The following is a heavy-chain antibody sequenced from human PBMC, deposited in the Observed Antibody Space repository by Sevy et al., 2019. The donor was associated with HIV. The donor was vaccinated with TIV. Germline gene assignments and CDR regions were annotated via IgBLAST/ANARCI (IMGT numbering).Heavy chain of an antibody. CDR2: IIPIVGTA. Sequence: ASVKVSCKASGGTFSKYAITWVRQAPGQGLEWMGGIIPIVGTANYAQKFQGRVTITADESTSTAYMELSSLRSEDTAVYYCARDRGFSSTSEYGMDVWGQGTTVTVSS. D-gene: IGHD2-2*01. V-gene: IGHV1-69*13. CDR3: ARDRGFSSTSEYGMDV. CDR1: GGTFSKYA. J-gene: IGHJ6*02.